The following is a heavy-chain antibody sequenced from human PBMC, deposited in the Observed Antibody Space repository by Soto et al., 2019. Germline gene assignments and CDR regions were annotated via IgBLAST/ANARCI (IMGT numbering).Heavy chain of an antibody. CDR1: GFTFSSYW. D-gene: IGHD3-16*02. V-gene: IGHV3-7*03. J-gene: IGHJ6*02. CDR3: ARDQGYDYVWGSYRYYYYYGMDV. Sequence: PGGSLRLSCAASGFTFSSYWMSWVRQAPGKGLEWVASIKQDGSGKYYVDSVKGRFTISRDNAKNSLYLQMNSLRAEDTAVYYCARDQGYDYVWGSYRYYYYYGMDVWGQGTTVTVSS. CDR2: IKQDGSGK.